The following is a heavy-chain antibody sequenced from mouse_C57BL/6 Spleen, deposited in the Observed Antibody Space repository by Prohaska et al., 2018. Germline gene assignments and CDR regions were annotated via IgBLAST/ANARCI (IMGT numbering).Heavy chain of an antibody. Sequence: SCKASGYTFTSYGISWVKQRTGQGLEWIGAIYPRSGNTYYNEKFKGKATLTADKSSSTAYMELRSLTSEDSAVYFCARDSSYGYWGQGTTLTVSS. D-gene: IGHD1-1*01. CDR2: IYPRSGNT. CDR1: GYTFTSYG. J-gene: IGHJ2*01. V-gene: IGHV1-81*01. CDR3: ARDSSYGY.